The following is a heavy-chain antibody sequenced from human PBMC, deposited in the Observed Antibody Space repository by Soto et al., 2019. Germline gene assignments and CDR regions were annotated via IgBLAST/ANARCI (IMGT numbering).Heavy chain of an antibody. Sequence: ASVKVSCKASGYTFTSYDINWVRQATGQGLEWMGWMNPNSGTTGYAQKFQGRVTMTRNTSISTAYMELSSLRPEDTAVYYCARGPTRRYCSGGSCYSRVAFDIWGQGTMVTVSS. CDR1: GYTFTSYD. V-gene: IGHV1-8*01. J-gene: IGHJ3*02. D-gene: IGHD2-15*01. CDR2: MNPNSGTT. CDR3: ARGPTRRYCSGGSCYSRVAFDI.